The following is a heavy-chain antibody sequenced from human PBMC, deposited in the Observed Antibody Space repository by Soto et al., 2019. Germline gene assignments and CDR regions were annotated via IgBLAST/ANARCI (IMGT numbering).Heavy chain of an antibody. D-gene: IGHD1-26*01. V-gene: IGHV3-23*01. CDR2: VSSGGDYT. J-gene: IGHJ4*02. CDR1: GFTFGSYH. Sequence: EDHLLESGGGLVQPGGSLRLSCAASGFTFGSYHMAWVRQAPGKGLEWVSAVSSGGDYTFYIDSVRGRFTVSRDNSNSMVYLQMNTLRADDTAIYYCAKYSRMEHLGESWGQGTLVTVSS. CDR3: AKYSRMEHLGES.